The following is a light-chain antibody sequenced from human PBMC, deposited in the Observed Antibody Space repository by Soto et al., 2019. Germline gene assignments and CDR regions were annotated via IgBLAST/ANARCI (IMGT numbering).Light chain of an antibody. Sequence: SYELTQPPSVSVSPGQTASITCSGGKLGDKYACWYQQKPGQSPILVIYQDNKRPSGIPERFSGSSSGNTATLTISGTQAMDEADYYCQAWDSNTALFGGGTKLTVL. CDR2: QDN. CDR1: KLGDKY. CDR3: QAWDSNTAL. J-gene: IGLJ2*01. V-gene: IGLV3-1*01.